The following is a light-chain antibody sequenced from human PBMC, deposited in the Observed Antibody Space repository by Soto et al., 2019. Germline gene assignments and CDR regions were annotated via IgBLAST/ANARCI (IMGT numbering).Light chain of an antibody. Sequence: EVVLTQSPGALSLSPGERATLSCRASQSVSSSDLAWYQQKPGQAPRLLISGASSRATGIPDRFSGSGSGTDFTLTISRLEPEDFAVYYCQQYNNWPLTFGQGTRLEI. CDR1: QSVSSSD. CDR3: QQYNNWPLT. V-gene: IGKV3-20*01. CDR2: GAS. J-gene: IGKJ5*01.